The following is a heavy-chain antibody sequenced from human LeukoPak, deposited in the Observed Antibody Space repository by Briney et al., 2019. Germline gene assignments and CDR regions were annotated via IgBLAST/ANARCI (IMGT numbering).Heavy chain of an antibody. Sequence: GGSLRLSCAASGFTFSSYSMNWVRQAPGKGLEWVSSISSTSTYIYYADSMKGRFTISRDNAKSSLYLQMNSLRAEDTAVYYCARGLAYCGGDCFPDAFDIWGQGTMVTVSS. J-gene: IGHJ3*02. CDR3: ARGLAYCGGDCFPDAFDI. CDR2: ISSTSTYI. CDR1: GFTFSSYS. D-gene: IGHD2-21*02. V-gene: IGHV3-21*01.